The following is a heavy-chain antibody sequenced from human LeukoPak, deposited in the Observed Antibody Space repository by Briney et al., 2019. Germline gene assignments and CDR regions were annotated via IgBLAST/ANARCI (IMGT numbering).Heavy chain of an antibody. V-gene: IGHV3-23*01. CDR2: ISGCGGST. CDR3: AKDGSGEGQFDY. J-gene: IGHJ4*02. D-gene: IGHD2-15*01. Sequence: PGGSLRLSCAASGFTFSSYAMSWVRQAPGKGLEWVSGISGCGGSTYYADSVKGRFTISRDTSKNTLYLQMHSLRAEDTAVYYCAKDGSGEGQFDYWGQGTLVTVSS. CDR1: GFTFSSYA.